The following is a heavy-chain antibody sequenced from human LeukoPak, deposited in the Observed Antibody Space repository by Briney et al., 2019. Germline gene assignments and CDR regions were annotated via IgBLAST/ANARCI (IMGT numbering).Heavy chain of an antibody. Sequence: GGSLRLSCAASGFTFSSYGMHWVRQAPGKGLEWVAAILYDGSKKYYADSVKGRFFIYRDNSNYTLYLQMNSLRAEDTAVYYCANFEGSSQAFHIWGQGTLVTVSS. V-gene: IGHV3-30*18. J-gene: IGHJ3*02. CDR2: ILYDGSKK. D-gene: IGHD6-13*01. CDR1: GFTFSSYG. CDR3: ANFEGSSQAFHI.